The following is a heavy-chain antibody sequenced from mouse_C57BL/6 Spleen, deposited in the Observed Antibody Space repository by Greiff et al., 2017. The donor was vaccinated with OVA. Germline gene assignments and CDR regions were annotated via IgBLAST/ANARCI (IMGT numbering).Heavy chain of an antibody. V-gene: IGHV1-76*01. D-gene: IGHD2-4*01. CDR2: IYPGSGNT. J-gene: IGHJ3*01. Sequence: VKLQESGAELVRPGASVKLSCKASGYTFTDYYINWVKQRPGQGLEWIARIYPGSGNTYYNEKFKGKATLTAEKSSSTAYMQLSSLTSEDSAVYFCARGYDYDGFAYWGQGTLVTVSA. CDR1: GYTFTDYY. CDR3: ARGYDYDGFAY.